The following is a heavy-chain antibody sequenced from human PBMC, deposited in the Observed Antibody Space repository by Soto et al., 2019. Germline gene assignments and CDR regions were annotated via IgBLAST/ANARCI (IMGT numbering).Heavy chain of an antibody. CDR3: ARVFCTNGVCSLWGHSHS. V-gene: IGHV3-30-3*01. J-gene: IGHJ4*02. Sequence: GGSLRLSCAASGFTFSSYAMHWVRQAPGKGLEWVAVISYDGSNKYYADSVKGRFTISRDNSKNTLYLQMNSLRAEDTAVYYCARVFCTNGVCSLWGHSHSWRQAPLVTV. D-gene: IGHD2-8*01. CDR2: ISYDGSNK. CDR1: GFTFSSYA.